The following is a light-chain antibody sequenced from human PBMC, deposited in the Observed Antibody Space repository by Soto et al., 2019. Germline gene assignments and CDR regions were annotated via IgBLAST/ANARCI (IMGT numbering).Light chain of an antibody. J-gene: IGKJ1*01. V-gene: IGKV1-5*03. CDR1: QSISTW. CDR2: KAS. CDR3: QQYSSYWT. Sequence: DIQMTQSPSTLPASVGDRVTITCRASQSISTWLAWYQQKPGKAPNLLIYKASYLASGVPSRFSGGGSGTESTLTISSLKPDDFATYYCQQYSSYWTFGKGTKVEIK.